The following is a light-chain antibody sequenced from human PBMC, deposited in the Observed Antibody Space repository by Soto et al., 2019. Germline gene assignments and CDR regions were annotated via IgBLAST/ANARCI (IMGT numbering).Light chain of an antibody. CDR3: QQYGSSPQT. CDR2: GAS. J-gene: IGKJ1*01. Sequence: PGVRATLSCRASQSVSSSCLPWYQQKPGQDPRLLIFGASSRATDIPDRFGGSGSGTDFTLTISRLEPEDFAVYYCQQYGSSPQTFGQGTKVDIK. CDR1: QSVSSSC. V-gene: IGKV3-20*01.